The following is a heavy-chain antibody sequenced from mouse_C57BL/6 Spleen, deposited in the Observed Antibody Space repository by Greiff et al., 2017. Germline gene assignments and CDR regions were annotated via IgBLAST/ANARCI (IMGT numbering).Heavy chain of an antibody. J-gene: IGHJ3*01. CDR1: GYAFTNYL. D-gene: IGHD3-2*02. Sequence: QVQLQQSGAELVRPGTSVKVSCKASGYAFTNYLIEWVKQRPGQGLEWIGVINPGSGGTNYNEKFKGKATLTADKSSSTAYMQLSSLTSEDSAVYCCARLRAQATSRFAYWGQGTLVTVSA. CDR2: INPGSGGT. CDR3: ARLRAQATSRFAY. V-gene: IGHV1-54*01.